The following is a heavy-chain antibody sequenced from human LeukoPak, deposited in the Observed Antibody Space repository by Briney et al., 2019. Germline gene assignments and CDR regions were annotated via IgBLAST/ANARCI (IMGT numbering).Heavy chain of an antibody. CDR3: ASHSSGWDGDY. Sequence: PGGSLRLSCAASGFTVSSNYMSWVRQAPGKGLEWVSVIYSGGSTYYADSVKGRFTISRDNSKNTLYLQMNSLRAEDTAVYYCASHSSGWDGDYWGQGTLVTVSS. CDR2: IYSGGST. CDR1: GFTVSSNY. V-gene: IGHV3-53*01. J-gene: IGHJ4*02. D-gene: IGHD6-19*01.